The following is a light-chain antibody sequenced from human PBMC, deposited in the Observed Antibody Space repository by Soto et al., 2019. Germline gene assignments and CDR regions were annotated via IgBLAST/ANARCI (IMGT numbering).Light chain of an antibody. J-gene: IGKJ1*01. Sequence: ETVMTQSAATLSVSPGERATLSCRASQSVSSNLAWYQQKPGQAPRLLIYGASTRVTGIPARFSGSGSGTDFPLTISSLQSEDFAVYYCQQYKNWPRTFGKGTKVEIK. V-gene: IGKV3-15*01. CDR2: GAS. CDR1: QSVSSN. CDR3: QQYKNWPRT.